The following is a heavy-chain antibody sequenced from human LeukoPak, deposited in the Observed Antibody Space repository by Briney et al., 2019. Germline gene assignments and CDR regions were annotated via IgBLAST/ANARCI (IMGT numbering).Heavy chain of an antibody. CDR1: GGSISSSSYY. CDR2: IYYSGST. V-gene: IGHV4-39*07. D-gene: IGHD4-23*01. J-gene: IGHJ4*02. Sequence: PSETLSLTCTVSGGSISSSSYYWGWIRQPPGKGLEWIGSIYYSGSTYYNPSLKSRVTISVDTSKNQFSLKLSSVTAADTAVYYCARDSRTVVTPRVFDYWGQGTLVTVSS. CDR3: ARDSRTVVTPRVFDY.